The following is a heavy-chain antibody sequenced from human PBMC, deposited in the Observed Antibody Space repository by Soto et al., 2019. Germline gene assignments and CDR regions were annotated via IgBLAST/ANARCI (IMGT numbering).Heavy chain of an antibody. D-gene: IGHD3-3*01. V-gene: IGHV4-4*02. CDR3: AAIPLTSGVVSGRFDP. CDR1: GGFLSSDKW. J-gene: IGHJ5*02. CDR2: ISHRGST. Sequence: VHLQEAGPGLVKPSGALALPCPVSGGFLSSDKWWALGPPAPGKGMEWIGKISHRGSTNYSPSFKSRLSLSVDTTKTQFSLRLTSVTAADTAVYYCAAIPLTSGVVSGRFDPWGQGIMVTVSS.